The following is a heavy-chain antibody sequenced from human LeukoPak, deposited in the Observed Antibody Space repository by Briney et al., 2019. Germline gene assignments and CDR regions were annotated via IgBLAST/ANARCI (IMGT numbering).Heavy chain of an antibody. J-gene: IGHJ4*02. CDR3: ARDSWGSYFSY. V-gene: IGHV4-59*01. Sequence: SETLSLTCAVYGGSFSGYYWSWIRQPPGKGLEWIGYIYYSGSTNYNPSLKSRVTISVDTSKNQFSLKLSSVTAADTAVYYCARDSWGSYFSYWGQGTLVTVSS. CDR1: GGSFSGYY. D-gene: IGHD1-26*01. CDR2: IYYSGST.